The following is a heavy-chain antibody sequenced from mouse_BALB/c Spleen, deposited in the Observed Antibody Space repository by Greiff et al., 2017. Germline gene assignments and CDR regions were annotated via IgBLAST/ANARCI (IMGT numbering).Heavy chain of an antibody. V-gene: IGHV5-9-4*01. J-gene: IGHJ2*01. D-gene: IGHD1-1*01. CDR2: ISSGGSYT. CDR1: GFTFSSYA. Sequence: EVKLEESGGGLVKPGGSLKLSCAASGFTFSSYAMSWVRQSPEKRLEWVAEISSGGSYTYYPDTVTGRFTISRDNAKNTLYLEMSSLRSEDTAMYYCARENYGSSYFDYWGQGTTLTVSA. CDR3: ARENYGSSYFDY.